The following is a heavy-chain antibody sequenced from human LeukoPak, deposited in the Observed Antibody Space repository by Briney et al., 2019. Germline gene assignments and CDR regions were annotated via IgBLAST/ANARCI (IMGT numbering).Heavy chain of an antibody. Sequence: GGSLRLSCAASGFTFSSYAMSWVRQAPGRGLEWVSGISGNGGSTYYSDSVKGRFTISRDNSKNTLYVQMNSLRAEDTAVYYCARDNDLLRYFDWPLDYWGQGTLVTVSS. CDR1: GFTFSSYA. CDR3: ARDNDLLRYFDWPLDY. D-gene: IGHD3-9*01. CDR2: ISGNGGST. V-gene: IGHV3-23*01. J-gene: IGHJ4*02.